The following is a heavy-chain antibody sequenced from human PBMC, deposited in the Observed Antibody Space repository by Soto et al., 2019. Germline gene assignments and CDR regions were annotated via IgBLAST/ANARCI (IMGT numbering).Heavy chain of an antibody. D-gene: IGHD2-15*01. J-gene: IGHJ2*01. V-gene: IGHV3-48*03. CDR2: MSRSGSTI. CDR3: ARDGRIRRPDWYFDL. Sequence: EVQLVESGGGLVQPGGSLRLSCAASGLTFSSYEMNWVRQAPGKGLEWVSYMSRSGSTIYYADSAKGRVTISRDNAKNSLYMQMNSLRAEDTAVYYCARDGRIRRPDWYFDLWGRGTLVTVSS. CDR1: GLTFSSYE.